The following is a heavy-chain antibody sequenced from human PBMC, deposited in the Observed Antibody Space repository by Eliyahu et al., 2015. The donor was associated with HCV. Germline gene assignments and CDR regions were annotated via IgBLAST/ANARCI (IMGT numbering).Heavy chain of an antibody. CDR1: GGSFSGYY. D-gene: IGHD3-3*01. Sequence: QVQLQQWGAGLLKPSETLSLTCAVYGGSFSGYYWSWIRQPPGKGLEWIGEINHSGSTNYNPSLKSRVTISVDTSKNQFSLKLSSVTAADTAVYYCARGPWGGGYDFWSGYYTSRYFDYWGQGTLVTVSS. CDR2: INHSGST. V-gene: IGHV4-34*01. CDR3: ARGPWGGGYDFWSGYYTSRYFDY. J-gene: IGHJ4*02.